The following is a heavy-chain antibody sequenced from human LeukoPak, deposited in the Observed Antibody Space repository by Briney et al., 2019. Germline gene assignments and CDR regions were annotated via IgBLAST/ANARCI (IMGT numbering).Heavy chain of an antibody. CDR1: GFTFSSYA. D-gene: IGHD6-19*01. J-gene: IGHJ4*02. V-gene: IGHV3-23*01. CDR3: AKDENSSGQLNFDY. CDR2: ISGSGGST. Sequence: KAGGSLRLSCAASGFTFSSYAMSWFRQAPGKGLEWVSVISGSGGSTYYADSVKGRFTISRDNSKNTLYLQMNSLRAEDTAVYYCAKDENSSGQLNFDYWCQGTLVTVSS.